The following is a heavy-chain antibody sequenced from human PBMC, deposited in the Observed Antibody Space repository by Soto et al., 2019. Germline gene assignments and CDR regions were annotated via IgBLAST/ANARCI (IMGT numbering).Heavy chain of an antibody. CDR2: VNPNNGDT. V-gene: IGHV1-8*01. D-gene: IGHD3-10*01. CDR3: AKVSRKGSAIDFDY. CDR1: GYIFSNYD. J-gene: IGHJ4*02. Sequence: QVQLVQSGAELKKPGASVKVSCKASGYIFSNYDMNWVRQATGQGPEWIGWVNPNNGDTGYAQKFQGRVTLTTDISPTTAYMELTSLRSEDTAIYYCAKVSRKGSAIDFDYWGQGTLITVSS.